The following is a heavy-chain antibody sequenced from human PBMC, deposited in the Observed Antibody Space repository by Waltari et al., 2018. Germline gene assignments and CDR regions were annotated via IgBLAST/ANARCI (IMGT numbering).Heavy chain of an antibody. V-gene: IGHV4-59*11. Sequence: QVQLQESGPGLVKPSETLSLTCTVSGGSISSHYWSWIRQPPGKGLEWIGYIYYRGSTNYNPSLKSRVTIAVDTSKNQFSLKLSSVTAADTAVYYCARISTDWDAFDIWGQGTMVTVSS. CDR2: IYYRGST. D-gene: IGHD2-15*01. CDR3: ARISTDWDAFDI. CDR1: GGSISSHY. J-gene: IGHJ3*02.